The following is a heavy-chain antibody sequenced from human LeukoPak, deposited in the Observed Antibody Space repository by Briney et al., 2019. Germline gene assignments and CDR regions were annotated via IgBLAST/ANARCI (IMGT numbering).Heavy chain of an antibody. V-gene: IGHV3-23*01. J-gene: IGHJ4*02. CDR2: IGGSGTDI. CDR3: AKYCGDSSCYSGFDF. CDR1: GFIFSGYG. Sequence: GGSLRLSCAASGFIFSGYGMHWVRQAPGKGLEWVSAIGGSGTDIWYADSMKGRFTISRDNSKNTLYLQMNSLRDADTAIYYCAKYCGDSSCYSGFDFWGQGTLVTVSS. D-gene: IGHD2-15*01.